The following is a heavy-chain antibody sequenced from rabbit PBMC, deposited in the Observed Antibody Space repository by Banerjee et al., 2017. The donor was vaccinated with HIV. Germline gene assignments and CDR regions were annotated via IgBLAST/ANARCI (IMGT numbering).Heavy chain of an antibody. CDR3: ARDYESGWGAYFNL. Sequence: QEQLVESGGGLVQPEGSLTLTCTASGFSFSSSYWICWVRQAPGKGLEWIACIYAGSGSTYYASWAKGRFTVSKTSSTTVTLQMTSLTAADTATYFCARDYESGWGAYFNLWGPGTLVTVS. CDR1: GFSFSSSYW. J-gene: IGHJ4*01. V-gene: IGHV1S45*01. CDR2: IYAGSGST. D-gene: IGHD4-1*01.